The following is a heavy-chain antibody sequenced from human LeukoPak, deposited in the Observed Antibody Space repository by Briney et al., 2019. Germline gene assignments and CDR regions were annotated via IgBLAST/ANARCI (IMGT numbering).Heavy chain of an antibody. Sequence: GGSLRLSCAASGFTFSSSWMHWVRQAPGKGLEWVSYISSSSSTIYYADSVKGRFTISRDNAKNSLYLQMNSLRAEDTAVYYCAREAPSYDFWSGPLDYWGQGTLVTVSS. CDR2: ISSSSSTI. V-gene: IGHV3-48*01. J-gene: IGHJ4*02. D-gene: IGHD3-3*01. CDR1: GFTFSSSW. CDR3: AREAPSYDFWSGPLDY.